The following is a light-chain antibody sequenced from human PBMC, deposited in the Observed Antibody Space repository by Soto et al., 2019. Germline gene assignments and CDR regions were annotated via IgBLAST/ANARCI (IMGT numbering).Light chain of an antibody. CDR3: QQYNNWPGT. J-gene: IGKJ1*01. V-gene: IGKV1-5*03. CDR1: QTISTL. CDR2: KAS. Sequence: DIQMTQSPSTLSASVGDRVTITCRASQTISTLLAWYQQRPGKAPNLLIYKASSLESGVPSRFSGSGSGTEFTLTISSLQSEDFAVYYCQQYNNWPGTFGQGTKVEIK.